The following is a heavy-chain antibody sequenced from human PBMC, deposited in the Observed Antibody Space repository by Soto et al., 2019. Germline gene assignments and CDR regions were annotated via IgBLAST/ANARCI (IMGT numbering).Heavy chain of an antibody. CDR2: TYTGGHT. CDR3: AREVSGTSFDY. D-gene: IGHD1-7*01. J-gene: IGHJ4*02. V-gene: IGHV3-53*01. CDR1: GFIVSDNY. Sequence: EVQLVESGGGLIQPGGSLRLSCAASGFIVSDNYINWVRQAPGKGLEWVSVTYTGGHTYYADSVKGRFTISRDNSKITLYLQMNSLRAEDTAVYYCAREVSGTSFDYCGQGTLVTVSS.